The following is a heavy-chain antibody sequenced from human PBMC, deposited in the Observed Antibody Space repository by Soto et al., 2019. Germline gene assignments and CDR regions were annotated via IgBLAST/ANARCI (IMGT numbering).Heavy chain of an antibody. D-gene: IGHD4-17*01. Sequence: SETLSLICTVSGGSISSYYWSWIRQPPGKGLEWIGYIYYSGSTNYNPSLKSRVTILVDTSKNQFSLKLSSVTTADTAVYYCARDPSYGGNHFDYWGQGTLVTVSS. CDR1: GGSISSYY. V-gene: IGHV4-59*01. CDR3: ARDPSYGGNHFDY. J-gene: IGHJ4*02. CDR2: IYYSGST.